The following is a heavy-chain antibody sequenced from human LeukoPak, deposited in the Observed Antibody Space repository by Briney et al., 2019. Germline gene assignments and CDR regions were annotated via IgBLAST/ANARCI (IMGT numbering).Heavy chain of an antibody. V-gene: IGHV1-2*02. CDR1: LYTFTDVK. D-gene: IGHD3-16*01. CDR3: ARVRLFYYGMDV. CDR2: VDHKLDGT. J-gene: IGHJ6*01. Sequence: RASVCVSCMASLYTFTDVKIYCVRQGPGQGLEWMGWVDHKLDGTNYAPKFQGRVQMPRDTSISTAYMELSRLRSDDTAVYDCARVRLFYYGMDVWGQGPRVSVS.